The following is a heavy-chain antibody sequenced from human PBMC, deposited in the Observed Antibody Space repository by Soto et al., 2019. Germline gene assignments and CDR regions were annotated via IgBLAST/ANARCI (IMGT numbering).Heavy chain of an antibody. CDR3: ARDGLGTGTTAGMDV. J-gene: IGHJ6*02. V-gene: IGHV6-1*01. Sequence: PSQTLSLTCAISGDSVSTNFASWNWIRQSPSRGLEWLGRTYYRSKWLNDYAVSVKGRFTISRDNSKNTLYLQMNSLRAEDTAVYYCARDGLGTGTTAGMDVWGQGTTVTVSS. CDR2: TYYRSKWLN. D-gene: IGHD1-7*01. CDR1: GDSVSTNFAS.